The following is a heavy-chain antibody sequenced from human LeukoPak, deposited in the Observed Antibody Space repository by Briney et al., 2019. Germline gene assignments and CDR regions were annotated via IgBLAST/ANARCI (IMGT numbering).Heavy chain of an antibody. CDR3: AKDSGYGGALDI. J-gene: IGHJ3*02. D-gene: IGHD5-12*01. V-gene: IGHV3-7*01. CDR2: IKQDGSAK. Sequence: GGSLRLSCAASGFTFTTYWMHCVRQAPGKGLEWVANIKQDGSAKYYVDSVKGRFTISRDNAKNSLYLQMNSLTVEDTAVYYCAKDSGYGGALDIWGQGTMVTVSS. CDR1: GFTFTTYW.